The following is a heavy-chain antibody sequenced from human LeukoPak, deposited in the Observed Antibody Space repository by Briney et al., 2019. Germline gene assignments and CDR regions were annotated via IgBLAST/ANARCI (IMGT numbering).Heavy chain of an antibody. J-gene: IGHJ4*02. V-gene: IGHV3-23*01. D-gene: IGHD3-22*01. CDR2: ISGSGGST. CDR1: GFTFSYYS. Sequence: AGGSLRLSCAASGFTFSYYSMNWVRQAPGKGLEWVSAISGSGGSTYYADSVKGRFTISRDNSKNTLYLQMNSLRAEDTAVYYCAKDRSGYYQDPFDYWGQGTLVTVSS. CDR3: AKDRSGYYQDPFDY.